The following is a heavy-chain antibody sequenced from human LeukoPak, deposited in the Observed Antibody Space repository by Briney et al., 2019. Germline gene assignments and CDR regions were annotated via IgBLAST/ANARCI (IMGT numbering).Heavy chain of an antibody. Sequence: GGSLRLSCAASGFTFSSYAMHWVRQAPGKGLEWVAVMSYDGSNKYYADSVKGRFTISRDNSKNTLYLQMNSLRAEDTAVYYCARADGSGSYLLRDYWGQGTLVTVSS. CDR3: ARADGSGSYLLRDY. CDR1: GFTFSSYA. D-gene: IGHD1-26*01. V-gene: IGHV3-30-3*01. CDR2: MSYDGSNK. J-gene: IGHJ4*02.